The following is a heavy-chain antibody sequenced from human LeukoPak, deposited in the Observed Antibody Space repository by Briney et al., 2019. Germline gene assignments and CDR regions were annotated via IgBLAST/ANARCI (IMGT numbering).Heavy chain of an antibody. J-gene: IGHJ6*02. CDR2: TSAYNGNT. CDR3: ARDLGILGGAPLDV. D-gene: IGHD3-16*01. Sequence: ASVKVSCKASGYTFTSYGISWVRQAPGQRLEWMGWTSAYNGNTNYAQKLQGRVTMTTDTSTSTAYMELRSLRSDDTAVYYCARDLGILGGAPLDVWGQGTTVTVSS. CDR1: GYTFTSYG. V-gene: IGHV1-18*01.